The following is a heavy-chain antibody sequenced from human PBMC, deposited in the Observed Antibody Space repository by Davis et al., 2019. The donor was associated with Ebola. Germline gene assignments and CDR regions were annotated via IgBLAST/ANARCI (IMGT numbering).Heavy chain of an antibody. Sequence: GESLKISCAASGFPFSTSGMHWVRQAPGKGLEWVAFVRSDETEIHYVDSVQGRFSISRDNSKNTMYLQMSSLRPDDTAVYYCARALGLGLGAVDWGQGTLVTVSS. D-gene: IGHD3/OR15-3a*01. CDR1: GFPFSTSG. CDR2: VRSDETEI. J-gene: IGHJ4*02. CDR3: ARALGLGLGAVD. V-gene: IGHV3-30*02.